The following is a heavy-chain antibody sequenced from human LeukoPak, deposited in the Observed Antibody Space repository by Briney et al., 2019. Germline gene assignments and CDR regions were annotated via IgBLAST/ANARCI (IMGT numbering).Heavy chain of an antibody. CDR2: ISGSGGST. CDR3: ADPVLLSDY. J-gene: IGHJ4*02. V-gene: IGHV3-23*01. Sequence: PGGSLRLSCAASGFTFSSYAMSWVRQAPGKGLEWVLAISGSGGSTYYADSVKGRFTSSRDNSKNTLYLQMNSLRAEDTAVYYCADPVLLSDYWGQGTLVTVSS. D-gene: IGHD3-10*01. CDR1: GFTFSSYA.